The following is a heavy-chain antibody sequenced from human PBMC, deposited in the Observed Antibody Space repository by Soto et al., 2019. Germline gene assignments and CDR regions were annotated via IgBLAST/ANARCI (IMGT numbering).Heavy chain of an antibody. J-gene: IGHJ4*02. V-gene: IGHV4-31*03. CDR2: IYYSGST. CDR1: GGSISSGGYY. CDR3: ARGGSSGPVDY. D-gene: IGHD3-22*01. Sequence: QVQLQESGPGLVKPSQTLSLTCTVSGGSISSGGYYWSWIRQHPGKGLEWIGYIYYSGSTYYNPSLNSRVIISVDTSKNQFSLKLSSVTAADTAVYYCARGGSSGPVDYWGQGTLVTVSS.